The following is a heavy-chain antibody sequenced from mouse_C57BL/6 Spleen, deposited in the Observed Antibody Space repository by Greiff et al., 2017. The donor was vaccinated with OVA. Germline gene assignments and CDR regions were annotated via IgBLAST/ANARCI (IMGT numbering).Heavy chain of an antibody. D-gene: IGHD1-1*01. Sequence: QVQLQQPGAELVKPGASVKLSCKASGYTFTSYWMQWVKQRPGQGLEWIGEIDPSDSYTNYNQKFKGKATLTVDTSSSTAYMQLSSLTSEDSAFYYWERGNYYGSSPYWGQGPPPTVPP. CDR2: IDPSDSYT. V-gene: IGHV1-50*01. CDR3: ERGNYYGSSPY. J-gene: IGHJ2*01. CDR1: GYTFTSYW.